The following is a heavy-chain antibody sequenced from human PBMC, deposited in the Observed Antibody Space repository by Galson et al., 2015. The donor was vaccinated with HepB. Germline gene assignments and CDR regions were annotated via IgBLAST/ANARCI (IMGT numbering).Heavy chain of an antibody. Sequence: SVKVSCKASGYTFSSFGISWVRQAPGQGLEWMGWISGYNGDTTYAQGFTGRFVFSLDTSVSTAYLQISSLKAEDTAVYYCARDSGIAAAGSGMDVWGQGTTVTVSS. V-gene: IGHV7-4-1*02. D-gene: IGHD6-13*01. CDR1: GYTFSSFG. CDR2: ISGYNGDT. CDR3: ARDSGIAAAGSGMDV. J-gene: IGHJ6*02.